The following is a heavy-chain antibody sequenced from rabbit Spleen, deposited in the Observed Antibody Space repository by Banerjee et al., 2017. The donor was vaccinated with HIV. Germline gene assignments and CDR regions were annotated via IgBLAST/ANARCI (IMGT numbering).Heavy chain of an antibody. CDR2: INAITGKA. D-gene: IGHD3-3*01. V-gene: IGHV1S40*01. J-gene: IGHJ6*01. CDR1: GFTLSSNYY. CDR3: ARVWTL. Sequence: QSLEESGGDLVKPGASLTLTCTASGFTLSSNYYMCWVRQAPGKGLEWIACINAITGKAVYASWAKGRFTFSKTSSTTVTLQMTSLTAADTATYFCARVWTLWGPGTLVTVS.